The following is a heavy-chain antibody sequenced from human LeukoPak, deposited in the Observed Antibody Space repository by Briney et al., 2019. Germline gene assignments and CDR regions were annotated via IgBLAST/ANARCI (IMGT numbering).Heavy chain of an antibody. Sequence: GGSLRLSCAASGFTFSSYSMNWVRQAPGKGLEWVSYISSSGSTIYYADSVKGRFTISRDNAKNSLYLQMNSLRAEDTAVYYCARDYWCSGGSCALYWGQGTLVTVSS. CDR2: ISSSGSTI. J-gene: IGHJ4*02. V-gene: IGHV3-48*04. CDR3: ARDYWCSGGSCALY. CDR1: GFTFSSYS. D-gene: IGHD2-15*01.